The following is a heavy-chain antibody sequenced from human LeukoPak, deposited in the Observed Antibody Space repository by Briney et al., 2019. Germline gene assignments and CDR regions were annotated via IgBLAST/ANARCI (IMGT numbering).Heavy chain of an antibody. CDR1: GYTLTELS. V-gene: IGHV1-24*01. Sequence: GASVKVSCKVSGYTLTELSTHWVRQAPGKGLEWMGGFDPEDGETIYAQKFQGRVTMTEDTSTDTAYMELSSLRSEDTAVYYCATAFWSGYSHDAFDIWGQGTMVTVSS. CDR3: ATAFWSGYSHDAFDI. D-gene: IGHD3-3*01. CDR2: FDPEDGET. J-gene: IGHJ3*02.